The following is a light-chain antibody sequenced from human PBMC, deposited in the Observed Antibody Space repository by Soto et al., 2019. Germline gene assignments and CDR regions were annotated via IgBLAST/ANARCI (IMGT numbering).Light chain of an antibody. J-gene: IGKJ3*01. CDR3: QHLNSYPPT. CDR1: QGISSY. Sequence: DIQLTQSPSFLSASVGDRVTITCRASQGISSYLAWYQQKPGKAPKLLIYAASTLQSGVPSRFSGSGSGTEFTLTISSLQPEDFATYYCQHLNSYPPTFGPGTKVDIK. V-gene: IGKV1-9*01. CDR2: AAS.